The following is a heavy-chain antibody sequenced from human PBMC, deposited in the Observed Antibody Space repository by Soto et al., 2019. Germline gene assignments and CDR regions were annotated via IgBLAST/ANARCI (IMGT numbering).Heavy chain of an antibody. V-gene: IGHV3-23*01. CDR3: AKERATTTAFDY. CDR1: GFTFRNYD. J-gene: IGHJ4*02. CDR2: ITDNGGST. Sequence: QTGGSLRLSCAASGFTFRNYDLHWVRQAPGKGLEWVSLITDNGGSTYYADSVKGRFTISRDNTKNTLFLQMNSLRAEDTAVYYCAKERATTTAFDYWGQGALVTVSS. D-gene: IGHD4-17*01.